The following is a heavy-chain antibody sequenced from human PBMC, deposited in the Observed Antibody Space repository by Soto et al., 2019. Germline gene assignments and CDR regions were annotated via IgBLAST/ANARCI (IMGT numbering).Heavy chain of an antibody. CDR1: GCSISSGDYY. Sequence: SETLSLTCTVSGCSISSGDYYWSWIRQPPGKGLEWIGYIYYSGSTYYNPSLKSRVTISVDTSKNQFSLKLSSVTAADTAVYYCARDRTTVVTSYYYYGMDVWGQGTTVTVSS. CDR2: IYYSGST. J-gene: IGHJ6*02. V-gene: IGHV4-30-4*01. D-gene: IGHD4-17*01. CDR3: ARDRTTVVTSYYYYGMDV.